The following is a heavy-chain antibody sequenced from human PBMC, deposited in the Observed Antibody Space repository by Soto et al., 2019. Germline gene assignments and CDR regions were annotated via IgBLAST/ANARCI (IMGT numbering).Heavy chain of an antibody. J-gene: IGHJ5*02. D-gene: IGHD3-3*01. CDR3: SRGRSPYYGYFDP. Sequence: GGSLRLSCVASGFTFSGDWMHWVRQVPGKGLVWVSRISPDGTTTYYADSVKGRFTISRDNAKNTLYLQMNGLRADDTAVYYCSRGRSPYYGYFDPLGPGTLVTVSS. V-gene: IGHV3-74*01. CDR1: GFTFSGDW. CDR2: ISPDGTTT.